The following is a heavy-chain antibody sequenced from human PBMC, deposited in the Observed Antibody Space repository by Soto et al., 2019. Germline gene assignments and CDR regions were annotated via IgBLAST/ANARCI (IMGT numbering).Heavy chain of an antibody. CDR2: IYNSGST. CDR1: GGSISSGAYY. D-gene: IGHD3-22*01. Sequence: QVQLQESGPGLVKPSQTLSLTCTVSGGSISSGAYYWSWIRQHPGKGLEWIGYIYNSGSTYYNPSLKSRVTISADTYKNQFSLKLSSVTAADTAVYYCASQHSTGYRFDPWGQGTLVTVSS. V-gene: IGHV4-31*03. J-gene: IGHJ5*02. CDR3: ASQHSTGYRFDP.